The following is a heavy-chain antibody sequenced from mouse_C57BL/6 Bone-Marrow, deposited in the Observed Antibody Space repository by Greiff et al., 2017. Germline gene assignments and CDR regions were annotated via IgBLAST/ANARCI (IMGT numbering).Heavy chain of an antibody. CDR1: GYTFTSYW. CDR2: LHPNSGST. D-gene: IGHD1-1*01. CDR3: AREEVYYYGSSWAY. V-gene: IGHV1-64*01. J-gene: IGHJ3*01. Sequence: VQLQQPGAELVKPGASVKLSCKASGYTFTSYWMHWVQQRPGQGLEWIGMLHPNSGSTNSNEKFKSKATLTVDKSSSTAYMQLSSLTSEDSAVYYCAREEVYYYGSSWAYWGQGTLVTVSA.